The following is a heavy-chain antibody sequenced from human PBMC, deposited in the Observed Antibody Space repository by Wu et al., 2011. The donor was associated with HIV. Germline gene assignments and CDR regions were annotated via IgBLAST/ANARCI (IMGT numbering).Heavy chain of an antibody. CDR3: ASGPNTASSIVATIIEATGSFDY. Sequence: AASGFTFSSYGMHWVRQAPGKGLEWVAFIRYDGSNKYSADSVKGRFTISRDNSKNTLYLQMNSLRAEDTAVYYCASGPNTASSIVATIIEATGSFDYWGQGTLVTVSS. D-gene: IGHD5-12*01. CDR2: IRYDGSNK. CDR1: GFTFSSYG. J-gene: IGHJ4*02. V-gene: IGHV3-30*02.